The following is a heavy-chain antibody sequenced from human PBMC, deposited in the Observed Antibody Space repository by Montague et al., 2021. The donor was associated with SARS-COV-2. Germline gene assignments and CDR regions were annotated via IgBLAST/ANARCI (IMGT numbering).Heavy chain of an antibody. J-gene: IGHJ4*02. CDR2: INHSGST. D-gene: IGHD3-10*01. Sequence: SETLSLTCAVHGGSFSGYYWNWIRQTPGKGPEWIGEINHSGSTNFNPSLKSRVTMSVDTSKNQFSLKLSSVTAADTAVYYCARGARQGYGFRLGSFDSWGQGTLVTVSS. CDR3: ARGARQGYGFRLGSFDS. CDR1: GGSFSGYY. V-gene: IGHV4-34*01.